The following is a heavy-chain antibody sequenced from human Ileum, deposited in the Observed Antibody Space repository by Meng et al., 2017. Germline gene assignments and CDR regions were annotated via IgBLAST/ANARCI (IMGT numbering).Heavy chain of an antibody. J-gene: IGHJ4*02. V-gene: IGHV3-20*04. CDR1: GFNFDDYD. CDR3: ATYPGLGG. Sequence: VRVWGFGGGVVRQWGSLGLSCEASGFNFDDYDMIWVRQAPGKGLEWVSEINWNGDTTNYVDSVKGRFTISRDNAKNSLYLQMNSLRVEDTAFYYCATYPGLGGWGQGTLVTVSS. CDR2: INWNGDTT. D-gene: IGHD3-16*01.